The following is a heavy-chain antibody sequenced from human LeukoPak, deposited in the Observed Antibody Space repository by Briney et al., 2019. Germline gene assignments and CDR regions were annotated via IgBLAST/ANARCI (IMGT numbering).Heavy chain of an antibody. D-gene: IGHD2-21*01. Sequence: PGGSLRLSCEVSGFTFSAYGIHWVRQSPAKGLEWEAFVRYDGRDKSYADSVKGRFIVYKDNSRTTLQLQMNSLRSEHTAVYFCGRGGARDIWYFAYWGQGIRVTVSS. V-gene: IGHV3-30*02. CDR3: GRGGARDIWYFAY. CDR1: GFTFSAYG. J-gene: IGHJ4*02. CDR2: VRYDGRDK.